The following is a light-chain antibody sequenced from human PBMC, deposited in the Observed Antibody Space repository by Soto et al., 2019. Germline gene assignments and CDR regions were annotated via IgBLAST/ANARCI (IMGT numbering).Light chain of an antibody. J-gene: IGLJ1*01. CDR1: SNDVGRFDY. CDR2: DVN. Sequence: QSVLTQPRSVSGSPGQSVTIYCTGTSNDVGRFDYVSWYQQHPGKAPKVIIYDVNERPSGVPNRFSDSKSGNTASLTISGLQADDEADYYGCSYAGSSTPYVFGTGTKVTVL. CDR3: CSYAGSSTPYV. V-gene: IGLV2-11*01.